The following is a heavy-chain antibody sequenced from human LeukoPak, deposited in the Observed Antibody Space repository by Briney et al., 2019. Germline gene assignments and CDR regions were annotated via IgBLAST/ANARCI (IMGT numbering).Heavy chain of an antibody. CDR3: ASLYQYYYDSSGYSDY. CDR1: GFTFSSYE. Sequence: PGGSLRLSCAASGFTFSSYEMNWVRQAPGKGLEWVSYISSSGSTIYYADSVKGRFTISRDNAKSSLYLQMNSLRAEDTAVYYCASLYQYYYDSSGYSDYWGQGTLVTVSS. J-gene: IGHJ4*02. V-gene: IGHV3-48*03. CDR2: ISSSGSTI. D-gene: IGHD3-22*01.